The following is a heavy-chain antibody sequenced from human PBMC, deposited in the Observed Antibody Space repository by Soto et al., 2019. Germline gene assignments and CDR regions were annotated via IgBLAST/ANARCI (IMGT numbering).Heavy chain of an antibody. D-gene: IGHD1-1*01. CDR1: GFSLSNARMG. CDR3: ARGKGAPGYYYYYGMDV. CDR2: IFSNDEK. Sequence: SGPTLVNPTETLTLTCTVSGFSLSNARMGVSWIHQPPGKALEWLAHIFSNDEKSYSTSLKSRLTISKDTSKSQVVLTMTNMDPVDTATYYCARGKGAPGYYYYYGMDVWGQGTTVTVSS. V-gene: IGHV2-26*01. J-gene: IGHJ6*02.